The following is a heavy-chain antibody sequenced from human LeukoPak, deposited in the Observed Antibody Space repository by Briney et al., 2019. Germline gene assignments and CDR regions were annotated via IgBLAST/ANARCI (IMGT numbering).Heavy chain of an antibody. CDR1: GFTFSSYA. D-gene: IGHD2-15*01. V-gene: IGHV3-23*01. CDR3: EKDVGDFVGVVGATGSGSQQ. CDR2: ISGSGGST. Sequence: GGSLRLSCAASGFTFSSYAMSWVRQAPGKGLEWVSAISGSGGSTYYADSVKGRFTISRDNSKNTLYLQMNSLRAEDTAVYYCEKDVGDFVGVVGATGSGSQQWARGTLAPVS. J-gene: IGHJ1*01.